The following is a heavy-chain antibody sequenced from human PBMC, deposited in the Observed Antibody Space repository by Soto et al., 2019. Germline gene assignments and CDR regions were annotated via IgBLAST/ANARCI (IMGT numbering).Heavy chain of an antibody. CDR1: GYTFTSYY. J-gene: IGHJ4*02. Sequence: QVQLVQSGAEVKKPGASVKVSCKASGYTFTSYYMHWVRQAPGQGLEWMGIINPSGGSTSYAQKFEGRVTMTRDTSPSKVYMELASLRSEDTAVYYCARDPTRASRGWNYDWGALDYWGQGTLVTVSS. V-gene: IGHV1-46*01. CDR2: INPSGGST. D-gene: IGHD1-7*01. CDR3: ARDPTRASRGWNYDWGALDY.